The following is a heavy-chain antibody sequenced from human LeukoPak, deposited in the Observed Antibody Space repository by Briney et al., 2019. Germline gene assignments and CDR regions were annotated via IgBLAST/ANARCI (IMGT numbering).Heavy chain of an antibody. CDR2: VSYTGRT. CDR3: ARLLDNVNSGAPDTFDI. V-gene: IGHV4-59*01. D-gene: IGHD3-22*01. J-gene: IGHJ3*02. CDR1: SGSISPNY. Sequence: PSETLSLTCSVSSGSISPNYWSWIRQSPGKGLEWIAYVSYTGRTRSNPSLQSRLTISLDTSNNHFSLQLSSVTAADTAVYYCARLLDNVNSGAPDTFDIWGQGTMVTVSA.